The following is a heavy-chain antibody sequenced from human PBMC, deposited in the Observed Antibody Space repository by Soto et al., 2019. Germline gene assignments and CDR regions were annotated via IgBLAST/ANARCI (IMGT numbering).Heavy chain of an antibody. D-gene: IGHD3-3*01. Sequence: ASVKVSCKASGNTFTNYPMHWVRQAPGQRLEWMGWINAGNGNTEYSQKFQGRITITRDTSASTAYTELSSLRSEDTAVYYCARENDFWSGYYTAVVYWGQGTLVTVSS. V-gene: IGHV1-3*01. J-gene: IGHJ4*02. CDR1: GNTFTNYP. CDR3: ARENDFWSGYYTAVVY. CDR2: INAGNGNT.